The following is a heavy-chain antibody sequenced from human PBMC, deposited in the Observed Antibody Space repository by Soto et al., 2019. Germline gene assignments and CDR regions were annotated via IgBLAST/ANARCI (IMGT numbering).Heavy chain of an antibody. CDR3: AHRHNWGMEGLGV. CDR1: GFSLTTSGGG. D-gene: IGHD7-27*01. CDR2: IYWNGDE. J-gene: IGHJ6*02. V-gene: IGHV2-5*01. Sequence: GSGPTLVNPTQTLTLTCTFSGFSLTTSGGGVVWVRQPPGKALEWLALIYWNGDERYSPSLKSRITITKDTSKNQVVLTMTNMAPVETATYFCAHRHNWGMEGLGVWGQGT.